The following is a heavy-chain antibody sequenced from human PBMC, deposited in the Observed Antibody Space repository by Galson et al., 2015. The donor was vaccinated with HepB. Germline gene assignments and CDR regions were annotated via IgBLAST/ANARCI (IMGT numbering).Heavy chain of an antibody. D-gene: IGHD3-10*01. CDR3: VRDWYGSGIFDY. Sequence: SLRLSCAASGFIFSSYWMHWVRQAPGKGLVWVSRINSDGSSTSYADSVKGRFTISRDNAKNTLYLQMNSLRAEDTAVYYCVRDWYGSGIFDYWGQGTLVTVSS. J-gene: IGHJ4*02. V-gene: IGHV3-74*01. CDR2: INSDGSST. CDR1: GFIFSSYW.